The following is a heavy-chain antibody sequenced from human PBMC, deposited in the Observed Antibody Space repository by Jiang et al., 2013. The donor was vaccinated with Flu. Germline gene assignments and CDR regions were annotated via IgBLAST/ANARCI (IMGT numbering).Heavy chain of an antibody. CDR2: INHSGST. CDR1: GGSFSGYY. D-gene: IGHD3-22*01. J-gene: IGHJ6*04. V-gene: IGHV4-34*01. CDR3: ARGSLDSSGYFDYGMDV. Sequence: LLKPSETLSLTCGVYGGSFSGYYWNWIRQPPGKGLEWIGEINHSGSTNYNPSLKSRVTISVDTSKNQFSLKLSSVTAADTAVYYCARGSLDSSGYFDYGMDVWGKGTTVTVSS.